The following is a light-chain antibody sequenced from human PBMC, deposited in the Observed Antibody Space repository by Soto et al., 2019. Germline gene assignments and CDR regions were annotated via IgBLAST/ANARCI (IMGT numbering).Light chain of an antibody. J-gene: IGLJ1*01. Sequence: QSVLTQPASVSGSPGQSITISCTGTSSDVGGYNYVSWYQHHPGKAPKPMIYEVSNRPSGVSNRFSGSKSGNTASLTISGLQAEDEADYYCSSYTSSSTHVFGTGTKVTVL. CDR1: SSDVGGYNY. CDR2: EVS. V-gene: IGLV2-14*01. CDR3: SSYTSSSTHV.